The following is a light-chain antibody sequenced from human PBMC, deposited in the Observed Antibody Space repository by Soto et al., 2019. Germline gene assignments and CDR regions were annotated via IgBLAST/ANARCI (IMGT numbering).Light chain of an antibody. V-gene: IGKV3-20*01. CDR1: QSVTAGY. Sequence: EIVLTQSPGTLSLSPGERATLSCKTSQSVTAGYFASYQQKPGQAPRLLIYETSTRTTGTPDRFSGGGSGTDFTLTISRLEPEDFAVYYCQQYGNSPTFGPGTKVEIK. J-gene: IGKJ1*01. CDR2: ETS. CDR3: QQYGNSPT.